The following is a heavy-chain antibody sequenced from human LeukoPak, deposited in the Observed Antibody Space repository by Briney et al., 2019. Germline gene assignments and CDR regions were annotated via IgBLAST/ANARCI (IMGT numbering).Heavy chain of an antibody. CDR3: ARVIWVVPAATTPTEYSSSLVGAFDI. D-gene: IGHD2-2*01. V-gene: IGHV6-1*01. Sequence: SQTLSLTCAISGDSVSSNSAAWNWIRQSPSRGLEWLGRTYYRSKWYNDYAVSVKSRITINPDTSKNQFSLQLNSVTPEDTAVYYCARVIWVVPAATTPTEYSSSLVGAFDIWGQGTMVTVSS. CDR1: GDSVSSNSAA. CDR2: TYYRSKWYN. J-gene: IGHJ3*02.